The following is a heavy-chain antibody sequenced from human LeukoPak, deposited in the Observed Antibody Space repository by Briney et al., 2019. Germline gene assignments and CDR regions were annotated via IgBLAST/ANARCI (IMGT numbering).Heavy chain of an antibody. J-gene: IGHJ4*02. D-gene: IGHD3-10*01. CDR3: ARGPMVRGVITPFDY. CDR1: GGSISIYY. V-gene: IGHV4-4*07. Sequence: SETLSLTCTVSGGSISIYYWSWIRQPAGKGLEWIGRIYTSGSTNYNPSLKSRVTMSVDTSKNQFSLKLSSVTAADTAIYYCARGPMVRGVITPFDYWGQGTLVTVSS. CDR2: IYTSGST.